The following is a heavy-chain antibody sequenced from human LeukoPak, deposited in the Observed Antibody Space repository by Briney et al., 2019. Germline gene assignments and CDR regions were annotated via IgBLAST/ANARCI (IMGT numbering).Heavy chain of an antibody. CDR3: AKGKGGTSFNYCFDY. J-gene: IGHJ4*02. CDR1: GFGFGAYA. D-gene: IGHD2/OR15-2a*01. Sequence: GGSLRLSCAASGFGFGAYAMIWVRQAPGKGLEWVSLIHNDAATTYYADSVRGRFTVSRDNSMNTLYLEMNSLRAEDTAVYYCAKGKGGTSFNYCFDYWGQGTPVSVSS. CDR2: IHNDAATT. V-gene: IGHV3-23*03.